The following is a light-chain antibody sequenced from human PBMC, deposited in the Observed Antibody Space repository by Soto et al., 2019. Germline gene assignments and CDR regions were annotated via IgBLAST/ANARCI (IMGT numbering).Light chain of an antibody. V-gene: IGLV2-14*01. CDR2: EVS. Sequence: QSALTQPASVSGSHGQSITISCTGTSSDVGGYNFVSWYQQHPGKAPKLMIYEVSNRPSGVSYRFSGSKSGNTASLTISGRQAEDAADYYCSSYTSSVTLLFGGGTKLTVL. J-gene: IGLJ2*01. CDR3: SSYTSSVTLL. CDR1: SSDVGGYNF.